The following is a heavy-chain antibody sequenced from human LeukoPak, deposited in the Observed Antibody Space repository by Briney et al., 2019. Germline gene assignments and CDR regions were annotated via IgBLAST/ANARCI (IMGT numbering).Heavy chain of an antibody. CDR3: ATNAAALDY. V-gene: IGHV1-2*02. J-gene: IGHJ4*02. CDR1: GYTFTGYY. Sequence: ASVTVSCKASGYTFTGYYMHWVRQAPGQGLEWMGWMNPSDNGVNYARKFQGRVAMTRDTSISTAYVEVTTLTSDDTAVYYCATNAAALDYWGQGTLVTVSS. D-gene: IGHD6-13*01. CDR2: MNPSDNGV.